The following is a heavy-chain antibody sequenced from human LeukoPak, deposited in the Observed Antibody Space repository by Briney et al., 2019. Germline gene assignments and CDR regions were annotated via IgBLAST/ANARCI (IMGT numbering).Heavy chain of an antibody. V-gene: IGHV3-53*01. CDR2: IYSGGSK. Sequence: GGSLRLSCAPSGFTVNCKYMSWVRQAPAKGLKWVSVIYSGGSKYYADSVKGRFTISRDNSKNTLYLQMNSLRAEDTAVYYCARGGGDNAFDIWGQGTMVTVSS. CDR3: ARGGGDNAFDI. D-gene: IGHD2-21*02. CDR1: GFTVNCKY. J-gene: IGHJ3*02.